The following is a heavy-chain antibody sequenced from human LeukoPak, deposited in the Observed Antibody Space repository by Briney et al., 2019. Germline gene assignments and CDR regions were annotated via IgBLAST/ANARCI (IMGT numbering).Heavy chain of an antibody. CDR2: INPNSGGT. J-gene: IGHJ4*02. V-gene: IGHV1-2*06. Sequence: ASVKVSCKASGYTFTCYYMHWVRQAPGQGLEWMGRINPNSGGTNYAQKFQGRVTMTRDTSISTAYMELSRLRSDDTAVYYCARGSTYYYDSSGYYRDYWGQGTLVTVSS. CDR1: GYTFTCYY. CDR3: ARGSTYYYDSSGYYRDY. D-gene: IGHD3-22*01.